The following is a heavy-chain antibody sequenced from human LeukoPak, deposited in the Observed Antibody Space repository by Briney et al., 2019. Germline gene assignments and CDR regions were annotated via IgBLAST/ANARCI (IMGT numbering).Heavy chain of an antibody. CDR1: GFTFSSYW. J-gene: IGHJ4*02. V-gene: IGHV3-74*01. D-gene: IGHD6-19*01. CDR3: ARKSTSGWSVLY. CDR2: INSDGSTT. Sequence: GGSLRLSCAASGFTFSSYWMHWVRQAPGKGLVWVSCINSDGSTTNYADSVKGRFTISRDNAKNTLYLQMNSLRAEDTAMYYCARKSTSGWSVLYWGQGTLVTVSS.